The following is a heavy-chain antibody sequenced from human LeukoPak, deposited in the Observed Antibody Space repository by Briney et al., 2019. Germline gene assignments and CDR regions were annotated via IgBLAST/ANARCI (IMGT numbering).Heavy chain of an antibody. Sequence: GGSLRLSCAASGFTVSSNYMSWVRQAPGKGLEWVSVIYSGGSTYYAGSVKGRFTISRDNSKNTLYLQMNSLRAEDTAVYYCARDRLWRAMWLDPWGQGTLVTVSS. CDR1: GFTVSSNY. J-gene: IGHJ5*02. D-gene: IGHD2-21*01. CDR2: IYSGGST. V-gene: IGHV3-53*01. CDR3: ARDRLWRAMWLDP.